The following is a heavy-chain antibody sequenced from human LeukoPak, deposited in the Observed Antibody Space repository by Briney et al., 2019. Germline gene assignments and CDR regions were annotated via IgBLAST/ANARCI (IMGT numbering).Heavy chain of an antibody. CDR1: GASISDTTYY. J-gene: IGHJ4*02. V-gene: IGHV4-39*01. Sequence: PSETLSLTCTVSGASISDTTYYWGCVRQPPGRGLESIGSIYYSGSTYYNPSLKSRVTISVDRSKNQFSLSVRSVTAADTGVYYCARHGGIASAGTGRDYFDFWGQGTQVTVSS. CDR3: ARHGGIASAGTGRDYFDF. D-gene: IGHD6-13*01. CDR2: IYYSGST.